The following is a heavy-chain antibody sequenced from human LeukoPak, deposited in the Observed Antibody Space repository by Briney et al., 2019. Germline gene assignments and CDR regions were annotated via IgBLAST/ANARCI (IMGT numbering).Heavy chain of an antibody. CDR3: ARQEGGLRGNWFDP. CDR2: ISAYNGNT. Sequence: ASVKVSCKASGGTFSSYAISWVRQTPGQGLEWMGWISAYNGNTNYAQKLQGRVTMTTDTSTSTAYMELRSLRSDDTAVYYCARQEGGLRGNWFDPWGQGTLVTVSS. CDR1: GGTFSSYA. D-gene: IGHD4-17*01. V-gene: IGHV1-18*01. J-gene: IGHJ5*02.